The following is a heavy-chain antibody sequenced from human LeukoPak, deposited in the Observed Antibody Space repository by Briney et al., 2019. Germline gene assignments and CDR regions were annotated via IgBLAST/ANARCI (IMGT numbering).Heavy chain of an antibody. J-gene: IGHJ4*02. V-gene: IGHV4-34*01. CDR1: SGSFSGYY. CDR3: AASGWTPGLDY. Sequence: SETLSLTCAIYSGSFSGYYWNWIRQPPGKGREWIGEINHSGFTNYNPSLNSRVTMSVDTSKNQFSLNLTSVTAADTAVYYCAASGWTPGLDYWGQGTPVTVSS. D-gene: IGHD6-19*01. CDR2: INHSGFT.